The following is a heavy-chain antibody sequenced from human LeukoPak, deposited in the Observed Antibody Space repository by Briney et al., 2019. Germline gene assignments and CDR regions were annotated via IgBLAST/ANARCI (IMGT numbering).Heavy chain of an antibody. V-gene: IGHV1-2*04. CDR1: GYTFTSYG. Sequence: ASVKVSCKASGYTFTSYGISWVRQAPGQGLEWMGWINPNSGGTNYAQKFQGWVTMTRDTSISTAYMELSRLRSDDTAVYYCARGVKGYYYGSGSYNVYFDYWGQGTLVTVSS. CDR2: INPNSGGT. J-gene: IGHJ4*02. CDR3: ARGVKGYYYGSGSYNVYFDY. D-gene: IGHD3-10*01.